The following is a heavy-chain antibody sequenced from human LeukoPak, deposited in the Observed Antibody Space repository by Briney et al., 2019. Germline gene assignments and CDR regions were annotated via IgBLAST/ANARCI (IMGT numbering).Heavy chain of an antibody. CDR1: GFTFNNYA. V-gene: IGHV3-23*01. D-gene: IGHD3-10*01. J-gene: IGHJ4*02. Sequence: HAGGSLRLSCAASGFTFNNYAMSWVRQAPGKGLEWVSAITGSGDDTYHADSVKGRFTISRDNSKNTLYLQMNSLRVEDTAVYYCAKGSRSSRPYYFDFWGQEIRVTVSS. CDR2: ITGSGDDT. CDR3: AKGSRSSRPYYFDF.